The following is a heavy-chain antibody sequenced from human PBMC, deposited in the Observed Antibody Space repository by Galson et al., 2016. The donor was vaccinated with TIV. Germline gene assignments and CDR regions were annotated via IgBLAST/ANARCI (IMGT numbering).Heavy chain of an antibody. CDR1: GFSLTTSGVC. D-gene: IGHD3-22*01. J-gene: IGHJ4*02. CDR2: IDWDDDK. CDR3: ARISGYYDSSGHYIPRSFDY. Sequence: PALVKPTQTLTLTCSFSGFSLTTSGVCVSWIRQPPGKALEWLARIDWDDDKSYSSSLKTRLTISKDTSKNQVVLTMTNMDPADTATYYCARISGYYDSSGHYIPRSFDYWGQGILVTVSS. V-gene: IGHV2-70*11.